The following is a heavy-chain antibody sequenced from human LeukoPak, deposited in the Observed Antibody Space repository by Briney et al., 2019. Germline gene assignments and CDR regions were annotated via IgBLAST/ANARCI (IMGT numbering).Heavy chain of an antibody. CDR3: ARAKYSSSFPFLDY. J-gene: IGHJ4*02. Sequence: GRSLRLSCAASRFTFSTYAMHWVRQAPGKGLEWVAVIWCDGSNKYYADSVKGRFTISRDNSKNTLYLQMNSLRAEDTAVYYCARAKYSSSFPFLDYWGQGTLVTVSS. CDR2: IWCDGSNK. CDR1: RFTFSTYA. V-gene: IGHV3-33*08. D-gene: IGHD6-13*01.